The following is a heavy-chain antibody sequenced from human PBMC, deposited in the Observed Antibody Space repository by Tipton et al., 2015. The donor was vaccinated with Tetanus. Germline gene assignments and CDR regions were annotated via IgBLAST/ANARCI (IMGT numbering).Heavy chain of an antibody. J-gene: IGHJ4*02. CDR2: ISGSGTT. CDR1: GASLRGGDYH. CDR3: ARANYDSFKKGPFDS. Sequence: TLSLTCTVSGASLRGGDYHWSWIRQPPGKGLEWLAYISGSGTTNSNYYLKSRITMTRDTSRNQFSLTLTLVTAADTAVYYCARANYDSFKKGPFDSWGQGSLVIVSS. V-gene: IGHV4-61*08. D-gene: IGHD3-3*01.